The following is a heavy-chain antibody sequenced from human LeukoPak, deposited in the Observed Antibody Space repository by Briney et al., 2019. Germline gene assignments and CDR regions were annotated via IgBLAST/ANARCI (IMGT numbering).Heavy chain of an antibody. D-gene: IGHD3-10*02. J-gene: IGHJ6*02. CDR2: IYSGGST. Sequence: GGSLRLSCAASGFTVSSNYMSWVRQAPGKGLEWVSVIYSGGSTYYADSAKGRFTISRDNSKNTLYLQMNSLRAEDTAVYYCARCSGSTFYGMDVWGQGTTVTVSS. V-gene: IGHV3-53*01. CDR3: ARCSGSTFYGMDV. CDR1: GFTVSSNY.